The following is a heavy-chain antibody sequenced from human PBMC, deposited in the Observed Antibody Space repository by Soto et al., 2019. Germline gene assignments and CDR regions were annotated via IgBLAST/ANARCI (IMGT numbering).Heavy chain of an antibody. V-gene: IGHV1-8*01. CDR2: MNPNTGNT. CDR1: GYTFSSYD. CDR3: ARERAFGMDV. Sequence: QVQLVKSGAEVKKPGASVKVSCKASGYTFSSYDINWVRQATGQGLEWLGWMNPNTGNTVYAQKFQGRVTMTRNTSISTAYMELNSLRSEDTAVYYCARERAFGMDVWGQGTTVTVSS. J-gene: IGHJ6*02.